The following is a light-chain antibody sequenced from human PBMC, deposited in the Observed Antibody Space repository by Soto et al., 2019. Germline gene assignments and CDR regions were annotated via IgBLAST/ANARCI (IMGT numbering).Light chain of an antibody. V-gene: IGLV1-44*01. CDR1: SSNIGSNT. Sequence: QSVLTQSPSASGTPGQRVTISCSGSSSNIGSNTVNWYQQLPGTAPKLLIYSHNQRPSGVPDRFSGSKSGASASLAIRGLQSEDEADYYCAAWDDSLNVWVFGGGTKLTVL. J-gene: IGLJ3*02. CDR3: AAWDDSLNVWV. CDR2: SHN.